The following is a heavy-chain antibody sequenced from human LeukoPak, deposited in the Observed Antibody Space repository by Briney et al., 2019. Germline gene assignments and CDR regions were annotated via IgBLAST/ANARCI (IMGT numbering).Heavy chain of an antibody. CDR3: AKDWREQVDAFDI. Sequence: GGSLRLSCAASGFTLSSYAMSWVRQAPGKGLEWVSTISGSGGSTYYADSVKGRFTISRDNSKNSLYLQMNSLRPEDMALYYCAKDWREQVDAFDIWGQGTMVTVSS. CDR1: GFTLSSYA. J-gene: IGHJ3*02. CDR2: ISGSGGST. D-gene: IGHD1-26*01. V-gene: IGHV3-23*01.